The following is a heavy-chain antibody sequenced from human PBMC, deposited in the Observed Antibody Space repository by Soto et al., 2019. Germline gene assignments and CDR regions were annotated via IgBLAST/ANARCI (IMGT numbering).Heavy chain of an antibody. CDR1: GFTFSSYA. Sequence: QVQLVESGGGVVQPGRSLRLSCAASGFTFSSYAMHWVRQAPGKGLGWVAVISYDGSNKYYADSVKGRFTISRDNSKNTLYLQMNSLRAEDPAVYYCARGGSSGAFDYWGQGTLVTVSS. V-gene: IGHV3-30-3*01. J-gene: IGHJ4*02. CDR2: ISYDGSNK. CDR3: ARGGSSGAFDY. D-gene: IGHD6-19*01.